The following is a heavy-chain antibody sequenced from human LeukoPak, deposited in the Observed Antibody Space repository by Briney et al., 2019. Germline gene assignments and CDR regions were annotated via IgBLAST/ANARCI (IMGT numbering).Heavy chain of an antibody. CDR1: GGSISSYY. CDR2: IYYSGST. J-gene: IGHJ6*03. Sequence: SETLSLTCTVSGGSISSYYWSWIRQPPGKGLEWIGYIYYSGSTNYNPSLKSRVTISVDTSKNQFSLKLSSVTAADTAVYYCARGVSGEYYYYYMDVWGKGTTVTVSS. D-gene: IGHD3-10*01. CDR3: ARGVSGEYYYYYMDV. V-gene: IGHV4-59*01.